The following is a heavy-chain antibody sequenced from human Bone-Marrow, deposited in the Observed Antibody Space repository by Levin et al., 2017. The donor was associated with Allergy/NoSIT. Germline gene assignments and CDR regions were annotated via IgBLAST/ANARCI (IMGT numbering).Heavy chain of an antibody. J-gene: IGHJ6*03. D-gene: IGHD4-17*01. V-gene: IGHV3-23*01. CDR1: GFIFADYA. CDR2: LDGSSGKT. Sequence: GGSLRLSCTISGFIFADYAMNWVRQAPGRGLEWVSSLDGSSGKTHYADGVKGRFTISREYSKNTLFLQMNSLRVEDTARYDGGKEGTTVMLDYSYLDVWGEGTAVTVSS. CDR3: GKEGTTVMLDYSYLDV.